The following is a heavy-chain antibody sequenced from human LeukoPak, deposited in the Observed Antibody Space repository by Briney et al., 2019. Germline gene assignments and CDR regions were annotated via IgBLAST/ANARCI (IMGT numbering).Heavy chain of an antibody. J-gene: IGHJ4*02. V-gene: IGHV4-31*11. D-gene: IGHD6-19*01. CDR3: ARSRNQWLTVVDY. CDR1: GGSISSGGYY. CDR2: IYYSGST. Sequence: SETLSLTCAVSGGSISSGGYYWSWIRQHPGKGLGWIGYIYYSGSTYYNPSLKSRVTISVDTSKNQFSLKLSSVTAADTAVYYCARSRNQWLTVVDYWGQGTLVTVSS.